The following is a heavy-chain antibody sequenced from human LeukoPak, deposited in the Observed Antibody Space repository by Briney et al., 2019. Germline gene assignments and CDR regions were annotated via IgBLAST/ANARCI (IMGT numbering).Heavy chain of an antibody. V-gene: IGHV4-59*01. CDR1: GGSISSYY. CDR2: IYYSGST. J-gene: IGHJ3*02. Sequence: SETLSLTCTVSGGSISSYYWSWIRQPPGKGLEWIGYIYYSGSTNYNPSLKNRVTISVDTSKNQFSLKLSSVTAADTAVYYCAREHSSSSVVTAISDAFDIWGQGTMVTVSS. D-gene: IGHD2-21*02. CDR3: AREHSSSSVVTAISDAFDI.